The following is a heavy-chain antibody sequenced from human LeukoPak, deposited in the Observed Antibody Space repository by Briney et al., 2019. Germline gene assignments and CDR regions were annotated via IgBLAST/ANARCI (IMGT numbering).Heavy chain of an antibody. CDR3: ARDPLGGFGELSNDY. Sequence: ASVKVSCKASGYTFIAYYMHWVRQAPGQGLEWMGWINPNSGGTKYAQKFQGRVTMTRDKSISTAYMELSSLRSDDTAVYYCARDPLGGFGELSNDYWGQGTLVTVSS. J-gene: IGHJ4*02. CDR1: GYTFIAYY. CDR2: INPNSGGT. V-gene: IGHV1-2*02. D-gene: IGHD3-10*01.